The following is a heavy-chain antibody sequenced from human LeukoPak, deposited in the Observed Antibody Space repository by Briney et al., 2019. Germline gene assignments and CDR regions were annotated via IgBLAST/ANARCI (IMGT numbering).Heavy chain of an antibody. D-gene: IGHD5-24*01. CDR3: GGSEDGYIDY. V-gene: IGHV3-74*01. Sequence: PGGSLRLSCAASGFTFNRLLMHWVRHPPEEGLMWVSRINTDGSTTLYADSGKGRFTISRDNDRNTLYLQMNSLTVEDMATYCCGGSEDGYIDYWGQGTLVTVSS. CDR2: INTDGSTT. J-gene: IGHJ4*02. CDR1: GFTFNRLL.